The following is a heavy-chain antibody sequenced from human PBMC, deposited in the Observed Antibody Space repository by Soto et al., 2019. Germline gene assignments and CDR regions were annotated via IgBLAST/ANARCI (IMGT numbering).Heavy chain of an antibody. D-gene: IGHD5-12*01. CDR1: GYTFTNYA. CDR2: ISGYSGDT. J-gene: IGHJ4*02. V-gene: IGHV1-18*01. CDR3: ARGGDGYNDFDS. Sequence: QGHLVQSGDEVKKPGASVKDSCKASGYTFTNYAITWVRQAPGQGLEWMGWISGYSGDTGYAQNLQGRVTMTTDTSTSTAYMELRSLTSDDTAVYYCARGGDGYNDFDSWGQGTLVIVSS.